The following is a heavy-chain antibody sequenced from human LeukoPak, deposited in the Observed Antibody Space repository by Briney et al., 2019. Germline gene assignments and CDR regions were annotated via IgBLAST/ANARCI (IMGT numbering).Heavy chain of an antibody. V-gene: IGHV3-53*01. CDR2: IYSGGGT. D-gene: IGHD3-22*01. Sequence: PGGSLRLSCAASGFTVSSSYMSWVRQAPGKGLEWVSVIYSGGGTYYADSVKGRFTISRDNSKNTLYLQMNSLRAEDTAVYYCAGPGNYYDSSGYPFDYWGQGTLVTVSS. J-gene: IGHJ4*02. CDR3: AGPGNYYDSSGYPFDY. CDR1: GFTVSSSY.